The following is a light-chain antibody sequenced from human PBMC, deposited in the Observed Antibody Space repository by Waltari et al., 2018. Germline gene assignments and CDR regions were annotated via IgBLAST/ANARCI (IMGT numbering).Light chain of an antibody. CDR1: SRDVGSHDFNL. Sequence: QSALTQPASVSGSPGQSITISCTGTSRDVGSHDFNLVSWYQQHPGKAPKLMIDEGNRRPCGVASRFSSSKSGNTASLTISGLQAEDEADYYCCSYAGSDTWVFGGGTKLTVL. J-gene: IGLJ3*02. V-gene: IGLV2-23*01. CDR3: CSYAGSDTWV. CDR2: EGN.